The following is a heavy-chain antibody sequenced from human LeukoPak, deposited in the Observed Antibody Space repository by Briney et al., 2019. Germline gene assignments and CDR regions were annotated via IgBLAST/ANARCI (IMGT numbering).Heavy chain of an antibody. Sequence: ASVTVSCKASGYTFTSYGISWVRQAPGQGLEWMGWISAYNGDTDYAQKLQGRVTMTTDTSTRTAYMELRSLRSDDTAVYYCARDSSETYADYWGQGTLVTVSP. CDR2: ISAYNGDT. CDR1: GYTFTSYG. CDR3: ARDSSETYADY. D-gene: IGHD3-10*01. V-gene: IGHV1-18*01. J-gene: IGHJ4*02.